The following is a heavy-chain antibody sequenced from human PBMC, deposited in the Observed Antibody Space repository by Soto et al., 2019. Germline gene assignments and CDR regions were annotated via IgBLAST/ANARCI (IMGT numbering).Heavy chain of an antibody. CDR2: IRSTAYGAPT. CDR1: GFTFGVYT. Sequence: PGGSLRLSCTGSGFTFGVYTMAWVRQAPGKGLEWVGSIRSTAYGAPTEYAASVKDRFIVSRDDSKSVAYLQINSLRTEDTAVYYCTRIREWLIRYRSHYFGMDIWGQGTTVTVSS. J-gene: IGHJ6*02. CDR3: TRIREWLIRYRSHYFGMDI. D-gene: IGHD6-19*01. V-gene: IGHV3-49*04.